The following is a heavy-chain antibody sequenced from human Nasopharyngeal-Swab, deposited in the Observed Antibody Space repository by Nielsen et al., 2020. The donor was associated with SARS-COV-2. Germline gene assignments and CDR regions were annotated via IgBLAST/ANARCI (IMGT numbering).Heavy chain of an antibody. Sequence: SETLSPTWTVSGAPTSSSYWGWTQQPPGKGLEWIGYIYSSGSTNYNPSLKSRVTISVATSKNQLSLKLTSVTAADTAVYYCASGRGTRSYFDYWGQGTQVTVSS. CDR3: ASGRGTRSYFDY. D-gene: IGHD3/OR15-3a*01. J-gene: IGHJ4*02. V-gene: IGHV4-59*01. CDR2: IYSSGST. CDR1: GAPTSSSY.